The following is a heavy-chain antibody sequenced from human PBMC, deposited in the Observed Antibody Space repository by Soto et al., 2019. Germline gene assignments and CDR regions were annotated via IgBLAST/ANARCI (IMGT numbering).Heavy chain of an antibody. Sequence: ASVKVSCKGSGYSFTGYAVHWVRLAPGQRLEWLGSINPSGGSTSYAQKFQGRVTMTRDTSTSTVYMELSSLRSEDTAVYYCARDQVGATRRYIDYWGQGTLVTVSS. D-gene: IGHD1-26*01. V-gene: IGHV1-46*03. CDR2: INPSGGST. CDR3: ARDQVGATRRYIDY. J-gene: IGHJ4*02. CDR1: GYSFTGYA.